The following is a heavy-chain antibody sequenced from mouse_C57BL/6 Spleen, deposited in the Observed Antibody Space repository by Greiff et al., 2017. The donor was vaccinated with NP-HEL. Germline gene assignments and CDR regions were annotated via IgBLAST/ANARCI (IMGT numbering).Heavy chain of an antibody. CDR2: INPGSGGN. J-gene: IGHJ2*01. Sequence: QVQLQQSGAELVRPGTSVKVSCKASGYAFTNYLIEWVKQRPGQGLEWIGVINPGSGGNNYNEKFKGQATLTADKSSSTAYMQRSSLTSEDSAVYFCARGGDGYYYFDYWGQGTTLTVSS. D-gene: IGHD2-3*01. V-gene: IGHV1-54*01. CDR1: GYAFTNYL. CDR3: ARGGDGYYYFDY.